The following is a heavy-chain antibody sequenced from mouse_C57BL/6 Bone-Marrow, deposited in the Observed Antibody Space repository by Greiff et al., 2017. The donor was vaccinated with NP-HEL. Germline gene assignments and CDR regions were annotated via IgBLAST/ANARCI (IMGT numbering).Heavy chain of an antibody. CDR1: GFTFSDYY. V-gene: IGHV5-12*01. D-gene: IGHD1-1*01. CDR2: ISNGGGST. Sequence: DVQLVESGGGLVQPGGSLKLSCAASGFTFSDYYMYWVRQTPEKRLEWVAYISNGGGSTYYPDTVKGRFTISRDNAKNTLYLQMSRLKSEDTAMYYCARQAYYYGSSHFAYWGQGTLVTVSA. CDR3: ARQAYYYGSSHFAY. J-gene: IGHJ3*01.